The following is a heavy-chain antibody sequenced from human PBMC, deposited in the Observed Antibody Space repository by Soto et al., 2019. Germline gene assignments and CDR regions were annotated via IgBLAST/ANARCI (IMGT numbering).Heavy chain of an antibody. CDR2: ISAYNGNT. Sequence: ASVKVSCKASGYTFTSYGISWVRQAPGQGLEWMGWISAYNGNTNYAQKLQGRVTMTTDTSTSTAYMELRSLRSDDTAVYYCAREWNDCSTGMCYVSYYYHGMDVWGQGTTVTVSS. CDR3: AREWNDCSTGMCYVSYYYHGMDV. V-gene: IGHV1-18*01. CDR1: GYTFTSYG. D-gene: IGHD2-2*01. J-gene: IGHJ6*02.